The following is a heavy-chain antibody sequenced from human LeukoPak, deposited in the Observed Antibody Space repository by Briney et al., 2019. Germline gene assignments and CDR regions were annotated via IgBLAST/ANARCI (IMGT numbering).Heavy chain of an antibody. D-gene: IGHD3-22*01. J-gene: IGHJ4*02. Sequence: PGGSLRLSCAASGFTFSSYSMNWVRQAPGKGLEWVSYISSSSSTIYYADSVKGRFTISRDNSKNTLYLQMNSLRAEDTAVYYCARDGTNYYDSSGYTIFDYWGQGTLVTVSS. CDR3: ARDGTNYYDSSGYTIFDY. CDR2: ISSSSSTI. CDR1: GFTFSSYS. V-gene: IGHV3-48*01.